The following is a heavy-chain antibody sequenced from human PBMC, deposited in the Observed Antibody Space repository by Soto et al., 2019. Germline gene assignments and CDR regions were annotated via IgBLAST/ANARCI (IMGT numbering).Heavy chain of an antibody. J-gene: IGHJ6*02. V-gene: IGHV3-15*07. D-gene: IGHD2-15*01. CDR3: TTGSVEGF. Sequence: EVQLVDSGGGLVKPGGSLRLSCEASGFSVSNAWMNWVRQAPGKGLEWVGRIKTRDEGETTNYAAPVQGRFTISRDESKNTRYLQMNSLKTEDTAVYYCTTGSVEGFWGQGTTVTVSS. CDR2: IKTRDEGETT. CDR1: GFSVSNAW.